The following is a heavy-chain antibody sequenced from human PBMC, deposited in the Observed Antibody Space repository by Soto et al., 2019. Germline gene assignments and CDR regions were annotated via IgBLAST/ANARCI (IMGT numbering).Heavy chain of an antibody. Sequence: EVQLLESGGGLVQPGGSLRLSCAASGFTFSTYAMNWVRQAPGKGLEWVSGISGSGDSTYYAGSVKGRFTVSRDNSRNTLYLKMNSLRAEDTAVVYCAIERSSGWSLVYWGQGTLVTVPS. D-gene: IGHD6-19*01. CDR1: GFTFSTYA. J-gene: IGHJ4*02. CDR3: AIERSSGWSLVY. V-gene: IGHV3-23*01. CDR2: ISGSGDST.